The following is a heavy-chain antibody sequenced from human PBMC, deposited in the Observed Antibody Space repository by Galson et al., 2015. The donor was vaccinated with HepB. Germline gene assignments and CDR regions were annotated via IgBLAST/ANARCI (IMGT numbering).Heavy chain of an antibody. Sequence: TLSLTCTVSGGSISSGGYYWSWIRQHPGKGLEWIGYIYYSGSTYYNPSLKSRVTISVDTSKNQFSLKLSSVTAADTAVYYCARVSLRTTVTNMVGMDVWGQGTTVTVSS. J-gene: IGHJ6*02. D-gene: IGHD4-11*01. CDR3: ARVSLRTTVTNMVGMDV. CDR2: IYYSGST. CDR1: GGSISSGGYY. V-gene: IGHV4-31*03.